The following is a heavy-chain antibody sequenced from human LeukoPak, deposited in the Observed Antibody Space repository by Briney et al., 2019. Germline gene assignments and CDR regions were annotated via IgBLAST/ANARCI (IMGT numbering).Heavy chain of an antibody. CDR3: AREDVSSTWFYYFDS. D-gene: IGHD6-13*01. CDR1: GGSISSYY. V-gene: IGHV4-4*07. CDR2: MSTSGST. Sequence: SETLSLTCTVSGGSISSYYWSWIRQPAGKGLEWIGRMSTSGSTDYNPSLRSRVTMSIDTSRNQFSLRLRSVTAADTAVYYCAREDVSSTWFYYFDSWGQGTLVTVSS. J-gene: IGHJ4*02.